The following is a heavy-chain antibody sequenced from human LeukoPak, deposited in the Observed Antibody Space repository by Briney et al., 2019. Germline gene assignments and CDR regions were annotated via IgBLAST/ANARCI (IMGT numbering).Heavy chain of an antibody. D-gene: IGHD5-24*01. V-gene: IGHV4-59*01. Sequence: SETLSLTCPVSGXSISNYYYWTWIRQLPGKGLEWIGYVYYTGSTNFNPSLKSRVTMSLDTSRNQFSLKLTSLTAADTAVYYCARGAMATTPFFDYWGQGTLVTVSS. J-gene: IGHJ4*02. CDR1: GXSISNYY. CDR2: VYYTGST. CDR3: ARGAMATTPFFDY.